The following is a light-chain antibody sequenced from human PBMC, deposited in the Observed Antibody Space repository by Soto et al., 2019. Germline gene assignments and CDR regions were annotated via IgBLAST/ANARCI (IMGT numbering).Light chain of an antibody. CDR3: QQYNNWPLT. CDR2: GAS. V-gene: IGKV3-20*01. CDR1: ESVSSIY. Sequence: NVLTKSPGTVPLSPGERATLSCRASESVSSIYVAWYQQKPGQAPRLLMYGASSRATGIPDRLSGSGSGTDFTLTISILEPEDFAVYYCQQYNNWPLTFGQGTRLEIK. J-gene: IGKJ5*01.